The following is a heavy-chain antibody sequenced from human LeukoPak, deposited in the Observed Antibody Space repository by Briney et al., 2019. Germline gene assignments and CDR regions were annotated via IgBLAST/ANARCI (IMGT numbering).Heavy chain of an antibody. Sequence: GGSLRLSCAASGFILSRYWMSWVRQAPGEGPDWVANIKQDESEKDYADSVRGRFTISRDNAKNSLYLQMNSLRAEDTALYYCATYSGVHHKTFDDWGQGTLVTVSS. CDR1: GFILSRYW. CDR2: IKQDESEK. D-gene: IGHD1-26*01. J-gene: IGHJ4*02. V-gene: IGHV3-7*03. CDR3: ATYSGVHHKTFDD.